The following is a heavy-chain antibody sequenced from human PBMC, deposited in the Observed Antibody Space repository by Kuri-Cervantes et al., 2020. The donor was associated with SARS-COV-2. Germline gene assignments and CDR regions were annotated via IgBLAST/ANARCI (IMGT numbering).Heavy chain of an antibody. J-gene: IGHJ6*02. Sequence: GESLKISCAASGFTFSRYGMHWVRQAPGKGLEWVAFIWYDGSKQNYADSVKGRFTISRDNSKNTLYLQMNSLRAEHTAVYYCARDQEADFWSGYYRQTGYYYYGMDVWGQGTTVTGSS. D-gene: IGHD3-3*01. V-gene: IGHV3-33*01. CDR3: ARDQEADFWSGYYRQTGYYYYGMDV. CDR1: GFTFSRYG. CDR2: IWYDGSKQ.